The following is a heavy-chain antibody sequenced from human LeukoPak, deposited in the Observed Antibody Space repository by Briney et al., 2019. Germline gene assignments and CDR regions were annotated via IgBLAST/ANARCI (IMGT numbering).Heavy chain of an antibody. CDR2: INPSGGST. V-gene: IGHV1-46*01. CDR1: GYTFTSYY. Sequence: GASVKVSCKASGYTFTSYYMHWVRQAPGQGLEWMGIINPSGGSTSYAQKFQGRVTMTRDTSTSTVYMELSSLRSEDTAVYYCARDGPVDTAMATITLDYWGQGTLVTVSS. J-gene: IGHJ4*02. D-gene: IGHD5-18*01. CDR3: ARDGPVDTAMATITLDY.